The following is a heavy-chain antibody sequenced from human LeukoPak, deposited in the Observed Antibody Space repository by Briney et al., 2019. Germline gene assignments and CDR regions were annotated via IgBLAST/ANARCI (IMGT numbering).Heavy chain of an antibody. CDR3: AKDTWTPGH. V-gene: IGHV3-7*04. CDR1: GFTFSSYW. D-gene: IGHD3-16*01. Sequence: PGRSLRLSCAASGFTFSSYWMTWVRQAPGKGLEWVANIKEDGSEKSYVDSVKGRFTISRDNAKNSLYLQLNSLRAEDTAVYYCAKDTWTPGHWGQGTLDTVSS. J-gene: IGHJ4*02. CDR2: IKEDGSEK.